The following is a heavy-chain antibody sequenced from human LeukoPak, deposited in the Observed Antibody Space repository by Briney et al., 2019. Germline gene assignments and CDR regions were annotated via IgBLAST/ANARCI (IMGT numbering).Heavy chain of an antibody. V-gene: IGHV3-30-3*01. CDR2: ISYDGSNK. CDR1: GFTFSSYA. Sequence: PGRSLRLSCAASGFTFSSYAMHWVRQAPGEGLEWVAVISYDGSNKYYADSVKGRLTISRDSSKNTLYLQINSLRAEDTAVYYCAKEGIPFLEWPRGYFQHWGQGTLVTVSS. J-gene: IGHJ1*01. D-gene: IGHD3-3*01. CDR3: AKEGIPFLEWPRGYFQH.